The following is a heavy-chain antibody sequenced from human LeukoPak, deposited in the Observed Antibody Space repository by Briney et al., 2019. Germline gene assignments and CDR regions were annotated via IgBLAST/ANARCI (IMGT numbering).Heavy chain of an antibody. J-gene: IGHJ6*03. Sequence: SETLSLTCTVSGGSISSSSYYWVWIRQPQGMGREWFGSIYYSGSTDYNPSLKSRVTISVDTSKNQFSLKLSSVTAADTAVYYCARFRAAVLSYMDVWGKGTTVTVSS. CDR1: GGSISSSSYY. D-gene: IGHD6-25*01. CDR3: ARFRAAVLSYMDV. CDR2: IYYSGST. V-gene: IGHV4-39*07.